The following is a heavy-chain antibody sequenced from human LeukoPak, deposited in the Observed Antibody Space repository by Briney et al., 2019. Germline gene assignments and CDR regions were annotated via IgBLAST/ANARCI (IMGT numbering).Heavy chain of an antibody. Sequence: VASVKVSCKASGGTFSSHVISWVRQAPGQGLEWMGGIIPIFGTANYAQKFQGGVTITADESTGTAYMELSSLRSEDTAVYYCARQDTSGYYLDYWGQGTLVTVSS. CDR3: ARQDTSGYYLDY. D-gene: IGHD3-22*01. J-gene: IGHJ4*02. CDR1: GGTFSSHV. CDR2: IIPIFGTA. V-gene: IGHV1-69*01.